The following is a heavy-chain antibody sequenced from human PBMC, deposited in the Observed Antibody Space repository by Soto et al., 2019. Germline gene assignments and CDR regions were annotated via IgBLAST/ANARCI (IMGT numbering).Heavy chain of an antibody. CDR3: AKYSTSIECLSSTSCYAEFDY. J-gene: IGHJ4*02. Sequence: QPGGSLRLSCAASGFTFSSYAMSWVRQAPGKGLEWVSAISGSGGSTYYADSVKGRFTISRDNSKNTLYLQMNSLRAEDTAVYYCAKYSTSIECLSSTSCYAEFDYWGQGTLVTVSS. V-gene: IGHV3-23*01. CDR2: ISGSGGST. D-gene: IGHD2-2*01. CDR1: GFTFSSYA.